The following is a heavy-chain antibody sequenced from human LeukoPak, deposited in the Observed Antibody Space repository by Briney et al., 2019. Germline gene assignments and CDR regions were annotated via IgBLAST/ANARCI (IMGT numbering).Heavy chain of an antibody. CDR2: ISYDGSNK. Sequence: GRSLRLSCAASGFTFSSYAMHWVRQAPGKGLEWVAVISYDGSNKYYADSVKGRFTISRDNSKNTLYLQMNSLRAEDTAVYYCARENDIAARPGPLDYWGQGTLVTVSS. D-gene: IGHD6-6*01. V-gene: IGHV3-30*04. CDR1: GFTFSSYA. CDR3: ARENDIAARPGPLDY. J-gene: IGHJ4*02.